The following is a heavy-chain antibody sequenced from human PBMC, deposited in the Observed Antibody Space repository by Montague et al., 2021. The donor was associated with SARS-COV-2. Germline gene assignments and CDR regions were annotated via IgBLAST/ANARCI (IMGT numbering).Heavy chain of an antibody. J-gene: IGHJ6*02. V-gene: IGHV3-30*04. Sequence: SLRLSCAASGFTFSSYAMHWVRQAPGKGLEWVAVTSYDGSNKYYADSVKGRFTISRDNSKNTLYLQMNSLRAVDTAVYYCAGVLVDYYGMDVWGQGTTVTVSS. CDR1: GFTFSSYA. CDR2: TSYDGSNK. D-gene: IGHD2-8*02. CDR3: AGVLVDYYGMDV.